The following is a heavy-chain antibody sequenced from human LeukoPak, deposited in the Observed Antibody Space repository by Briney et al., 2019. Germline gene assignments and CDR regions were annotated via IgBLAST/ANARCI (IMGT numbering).Heavy chain of an antibody. J-gene: IGHJ5*02. D-gene: IGHD2-2*02. V-gene: IGHV5-51*01. Sequence: GESLKISCKGSGYSFTSYWIGWVRQMPGKGLEWKGIIYPGDSDTRYSPSFQGQVTISADKSISTAYLQWSSLKASDTAMYYCARLGGYCSSTSCYMALNWFDPWGQGTLVTVSS. CDR3: ARLGGYCSSTSCYMALNWFDP. CDR2: IYPGDSDT. CDR1: GYSFTSYW.